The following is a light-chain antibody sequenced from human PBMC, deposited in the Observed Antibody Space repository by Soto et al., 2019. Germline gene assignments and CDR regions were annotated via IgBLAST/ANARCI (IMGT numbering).Light chain of an antibody. V-gene: IGKV1-5*03. Sequence: DIQMTQSPSTLSVSVGDRVTITCRASQSISSWLAWYQQKPGKAPKSLIYKASSLESGVPSRFSGSGSGTEFTLTISSLQPDDFATYYCQQYSIYPITFGQWTRLEIK. CDR1: QSISSW. CDR2: KAS. J-gene: IGKJ5*01. CDR3: QQYSIYPIT.